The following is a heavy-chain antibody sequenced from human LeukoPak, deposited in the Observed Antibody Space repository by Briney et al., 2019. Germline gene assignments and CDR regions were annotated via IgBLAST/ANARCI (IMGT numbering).Heavy chain of an antibody. CDR2: IDWDDDK. D-gene: IGHD3-9*01. CDR3: ARSPPLRYFDWSHID. J-gene: IGHJ4*02. V-gene: IGHV2-70*01. CDR1: GFSLSTSGMC. Sequence: ESGPTLVNPTQTLTLTCTFSGFSLSTSGMCVSWIRQPPGKALEWLALIDWDDDKYYSTSLKTRLTISKDTSKNQVVLTMTNMDPVDTATYYCARSPPLRYFDWSHIDWGQGTLVTVSS.